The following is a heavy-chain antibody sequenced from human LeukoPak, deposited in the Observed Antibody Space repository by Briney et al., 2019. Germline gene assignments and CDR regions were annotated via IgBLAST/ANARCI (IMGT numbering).Heavy chain of an antibody. J-gene: IGHJ4*02. CDR3: ARVYYYESSGQVGY. V-gene: IGHV1-69*13. CDR2: IIPIFGTA. Sequence: SVKVSCKASGGTFSSYAISWVRQAPGQGLEWMGGIIPIFGTANYAQKFQGRVTITADESTSTAYMELSSLRSEDTAVYYCARVYYYESSGQVGYWGQGTLVTVSS. CDR1: GGTFSSYA. D-gene: IGHD3-22*01.